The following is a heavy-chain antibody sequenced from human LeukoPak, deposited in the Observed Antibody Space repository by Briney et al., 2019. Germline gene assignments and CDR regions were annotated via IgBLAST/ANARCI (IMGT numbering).Heavy chain of an antibody. CDR3: ASYCSSTSCFEGPHY. J-gene: IGHJ4*02. CDR1: GFTFSSYE. Sequence: PGGSLRLSCAASGFTFSSYEMNWVRQAPGKGLEWVTYISSIGSPIYYADSVKGRFTISRDNAQNSLYLEMNSLRAEDTAVYYCASYCSSTSCFEGPHYWGQGTL. CDR2: ISSIGSPI. D-gene: IGHD2-2*01. V-gene: IGHV3-48*03.